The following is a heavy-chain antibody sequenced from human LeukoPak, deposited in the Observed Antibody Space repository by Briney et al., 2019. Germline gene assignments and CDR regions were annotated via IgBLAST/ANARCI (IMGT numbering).Heavy chain of an antibody. Sequence: SETLSLTCAVYGGSFSGYYWSWIRQPPGKGLEWIGEINHSGSTNYNPSLKSRVTISVDTSKNHFSLKLSSVTAADTAVYYCARDLLLNKSLPDYWGQGTLVTVSS. D-gene: IGHD3-10*01. CDR2: INHSGST. CDR1: GGSFSGYY. V-gene: IGHV4-34*01. J-gene: IGHJ4*02. CDR3: ARDLLLNKSLPDY.